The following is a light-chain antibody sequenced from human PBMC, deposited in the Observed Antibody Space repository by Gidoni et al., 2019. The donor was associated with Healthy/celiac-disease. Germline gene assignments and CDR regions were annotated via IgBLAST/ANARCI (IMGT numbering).Light chain of an antibody. CDR2: LNMDGSQ. V-gene: IGLV4-69*01. CDR3: QTCGTGIRV. CDR1: SGHSSYA. J-gene: IGLJ3*02. Sequence: QLVLTQSLSASASLGAPVKLTCTLSSGHSSYAIAWQQQQPEKGPRFLMKLNMDGSQSKGDGIPDRFSGSSSGAARYLTISSLQSGDEADYYCQTCGTGIRVFGGGTKLTGL.